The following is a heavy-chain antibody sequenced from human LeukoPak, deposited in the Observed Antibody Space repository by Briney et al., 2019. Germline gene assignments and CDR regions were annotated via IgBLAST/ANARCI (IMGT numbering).Heavy chain of an antibody. CDR2: INHSGST. CDR1: GGSFSGYY. V-gene: IGHV4-34*01. Sequence: SETLSLTCAVYGGSFSGYYWSWIRQPPGKGMEWIGEINHSGSTNYNPSLKSRVTISVDTSKNQFSLKLSSVTAADTAVYYCARGIMVRVVIITNWFDPWGQGTLVTVSS. J-gene: IGHJ5*02. CDR3: ARGIMVRVVIITNWFDP. D-gene: IGHD3-10*01.